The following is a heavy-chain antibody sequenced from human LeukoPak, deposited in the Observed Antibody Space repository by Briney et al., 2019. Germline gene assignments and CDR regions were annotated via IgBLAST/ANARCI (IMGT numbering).Heavy chain of an antibody. Sequence: GGSLRLSCAASGFTFSSYAMHWVRQAPGKGLEYVSAISSNGGNTYYANSVKGRFTISRDNSKNTLYLQMGSLRAEDMAVYYCAREGQLAPFDYWGQGTLVTVSS. CDR2: ISSNGGNT. V-gene: IGHV3-64*01. CDR3: AREGQLAPFDY. D-gene: IGHD6-13*01. J-gene: IGHJ4*02. CDR1: GFTFSSYA.